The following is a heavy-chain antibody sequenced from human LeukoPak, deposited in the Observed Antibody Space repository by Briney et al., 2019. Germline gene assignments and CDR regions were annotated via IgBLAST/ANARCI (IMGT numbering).Heavy chain of an antibody. CDR3: ARVEDVYTSSPYFDY. CDR2: ISSSSYI. CDR1: GFTFSSYS. Sequence: GGSLRLSCAASGFTFSSYSMNWVRQAPGKGLEWVSSISSSSYIYYADSMKGRFTISRDNARNSLYLQMNSLRAEGTAVYYCARVEDVYTSSPYFDYWGQGTLVTVHS. J-gene: IGHJ4*02. D-gene: IGHD6-6*01. V-gene: IGHV3-21*01.